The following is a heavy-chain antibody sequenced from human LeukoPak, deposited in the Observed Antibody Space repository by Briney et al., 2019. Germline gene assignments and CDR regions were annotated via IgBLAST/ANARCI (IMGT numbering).Heavy chain of an antibody. V-gene: IGHV3-23*01. CDR1: GFTFSSYA. D-gene: IGHD6-19*01. J-gene: IGHJ4*02. CDR3: AARPTSEAVAPSDF. CDR2: ISGSGGST. Sequence: GGSLRLSCAASGFTFSSYAMSWVRQAPGKGLEWVSAISGSGGSTYYADSVKGRFTISRDNSKSTLYLQMNSLRAEDTATYYCAARPTSEAVAPSDFWGQGTLVTVSP.